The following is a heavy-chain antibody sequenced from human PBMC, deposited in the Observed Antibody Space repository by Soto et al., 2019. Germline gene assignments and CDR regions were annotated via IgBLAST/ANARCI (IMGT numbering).Heavy chain of an antibody. V-gene: IGHV3-30*19. Sequence: ESGGGVVQPGASLRLSCVGSGFTFRSYVIHWVRQAPGKGLEWVALTSYDGSNKYYDDSVKGRFTISRDNSRNTVDLHIDSLRLEDTALYYCARWGTTGGLDVWGQGTLVSVSS. D-gene: IGHD3-16*01. CDR2: TSYDGSNK. J-gene: IGHJ4*02. CDR3: ARWGTTGGLDV. CDR1: GFTFRSYV.